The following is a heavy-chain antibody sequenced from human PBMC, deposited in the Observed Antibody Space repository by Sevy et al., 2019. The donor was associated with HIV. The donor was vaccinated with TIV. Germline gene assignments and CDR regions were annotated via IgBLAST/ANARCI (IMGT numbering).Heavy chain of an antibody. D-gene: IGHD3-3*01. J-gene: IGHJ5*02. Sequence: SETLSLTCTVSGGSISSYYWSWIRQPPGKGLEWIGYIYYSGSTNYNPSLKSRVTISVDTSKNQFSLKLSSVTAVDTAVYYCARESGGYDFWSGYYTGYNWFDPWGQGTLVTVSS. CDR2: IYYSGST. V-gene: IGHV4-59*01. CDR3: ARESGGYDFWSGYYTGYNWFDP. CDR1: GGSISSYY.